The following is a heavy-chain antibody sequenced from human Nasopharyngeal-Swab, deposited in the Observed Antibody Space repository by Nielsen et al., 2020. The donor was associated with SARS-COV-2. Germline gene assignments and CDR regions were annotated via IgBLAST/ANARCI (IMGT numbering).Heavy chain of an antibody. V-gene: IGHV5-51*01. J-gene: IGHJ4*02. CDR3: ARGGPYYYDSSGYFV. Sequence: GESLRISCKGSGYSFTSYWIGWVRQMPGKGLEWMGIIYPGDSDTRYSPSFQGQVTISADKSISTAYLQWSSLKASDTAMYYCARGGPYYYDSSGYFVWGQGTLVTVSS. CDR2: IYPGDSDT. D-gene: IGHD3-22*01. CDR1: GYSFTSYW.